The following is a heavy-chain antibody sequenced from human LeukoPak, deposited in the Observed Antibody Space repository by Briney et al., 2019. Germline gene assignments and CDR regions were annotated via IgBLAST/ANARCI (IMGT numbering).Heavy chain of an antibody. CDR1: GYSISTNYY. Sequence: SETLSLTCTVSGYSISTNYYWAWIRQSPGTGLEWIGRVYHDGETYYNPSLKSRVIISVDTSKNEFSLRLTSVTAADTAVYYCVTPRSWELSDMAVWGKGTTVIVSS. V-gene: IGHV4-38-2*02. D-gene: IGHD1-26*01. J-gene: IGHJ6*03. CDR2: VYHDGET. CDR3: VTPRSWELSDMAV.